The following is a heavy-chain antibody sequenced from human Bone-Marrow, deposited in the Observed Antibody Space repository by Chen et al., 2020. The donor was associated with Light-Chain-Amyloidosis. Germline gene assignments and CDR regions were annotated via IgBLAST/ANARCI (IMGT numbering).Heavy chain of an antibody. Sequence: HVQLLASVGGMVQPGRFLIHSCAASGFPFSSYGMHWVRQAPVKGLEWVAVIWYDGSNKYYADAVKGRFTISRDNSKNTLYLQMNSLRAEDTAVYYCARDLIVVVPAAIDPSYYYYGMDVWGKGTTVTVSS. CDR1: GFPFSSYG. V-gene: IGHV3-33*08. CDR3: ARDLIVVVPAAIDPSYYYYGMDV. J-gene: IGHJ6*04. D-gene: IGHD2-2*01. CDR2: IWYDGSNK.